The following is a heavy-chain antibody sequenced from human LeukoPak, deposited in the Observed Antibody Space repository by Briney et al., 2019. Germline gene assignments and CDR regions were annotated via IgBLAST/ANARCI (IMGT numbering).Heavy chain of an antibody. CDR2: IIPIFGTA. Sequence: SVKVSCKASGGTFSSYAISWVRQAPGQGLEWMGGIIPIFGTANYAQKFQGRVTITADESTSTAYMELSSLRSEDTAVYYCARGGPIWSGYPIDAFDIWGQGTMVTASS. J-gene: IGHJ3*02. CDR3: ARGGPIWSGYPIDAFDI. CDR1: GGTFSSYA. D-gene: IGHD3-3*01. V-gene: IGHV1-69*13.